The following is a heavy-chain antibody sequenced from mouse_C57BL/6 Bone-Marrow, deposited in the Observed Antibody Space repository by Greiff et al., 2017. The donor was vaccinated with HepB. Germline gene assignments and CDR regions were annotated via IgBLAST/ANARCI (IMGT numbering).Heavy chain of an antibody. V-gene: IGHV1-42*01. CDR3: ARRGGLLRRAMDY. D-gene: IGHD1-1*01. CDR1: GYSFTGYY. Sequence: EVQLQQSGPELVKPGASVKISCKASGYSFTGYYMNWVKQSPEKSLEWIGEINPSTGGTTYNQKFKAKATLTVDKSSSTAYMQLKSLTSEDSAVYYYARRGGLLRRAMDYWGQGTSVTVSS. CDR2: INPSTGGT. J-gene: IGHJ4*01.